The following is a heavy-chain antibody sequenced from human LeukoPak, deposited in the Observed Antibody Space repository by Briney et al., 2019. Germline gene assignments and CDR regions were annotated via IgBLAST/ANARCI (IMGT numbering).Heavy chain of an antibody. Sequence: GASVKVSCKASGYTFTSYGISWVRQVPGQGLEWMGWISAYNGNTNYAQKLQGRVTMTTDTSTSTAYMELRSLRSDDTAAYYCARDGLGSTSWQNWFDPWGQGTLVTVSS. V-gene: IGHV1-18*01. CDR2: ISAYNGNT. D-gene: IGHD2-2*01. CDR3: ARDGLGSTSWQNWFDP. CDR1: GYTFTSYG. J-gene: IGHJ5*02.